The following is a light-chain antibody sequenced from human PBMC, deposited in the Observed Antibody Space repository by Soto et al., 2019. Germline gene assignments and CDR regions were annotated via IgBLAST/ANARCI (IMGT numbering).Light chain of an antibody. Sequence: QSVVTQSPSASGTPGQRVTISCSGSSSNVGTNIVNWYQQLPGAAPKLLIYNDNQRPSGVPDRFSVSKSGTSASLAISGLQSEDEADYYCAAWDDRLNGLVFGGGTKLTVL. V-gene: IGLV1-44*01. J-gene: IGLJ3*02. CDR2: NDN. CDR3: AAWDDRLNGLV. CDR1: SSNVGTNI.